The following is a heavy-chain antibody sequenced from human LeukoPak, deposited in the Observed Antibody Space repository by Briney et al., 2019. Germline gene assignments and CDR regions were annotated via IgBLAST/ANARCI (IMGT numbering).Heavy chain of an antibody. CDR3: ARGSDSGTPRWFDP. D-gene: IGHD1-26*01. Sequence: ASVTVSCKASGYTFTGHFIQWVRQAPGQGPEWMGRIDPNDSGTNYAQKFQGRVTMTRDTSISTAYMKLSSLRSDDTAVYYCARGSDSGTPRWFDPWGQGTLVTV. CDR2: IDPNDSGT. V-gene: IGHV1-2*06. CDR1: GYTFTGHF. J-gene: IGHJ5*02.